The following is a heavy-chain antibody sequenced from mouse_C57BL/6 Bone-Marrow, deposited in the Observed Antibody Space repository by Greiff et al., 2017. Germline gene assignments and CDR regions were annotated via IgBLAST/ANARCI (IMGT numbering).Heavy chain of an antibody. CDR2: IYPGDGDT. V-gene: IGHV1-82*01. CDR1: GYAFSSSW. Sequence: VQRVESGPELVKPGASVKISCKASGYAFSSSWMNWVKQRPGKGLEWIGRIYPGDGDTNYNGKFKGKATLTADKSSSTAYMQLSSLTSEDSAVYFCARGKGTGTHSYYFDYWGQGTTLTVSS. CDR3: ARGKGTGTHSYYFDY. J-gene: IGHJ2*01. D-gene: IGHD3-3*01.